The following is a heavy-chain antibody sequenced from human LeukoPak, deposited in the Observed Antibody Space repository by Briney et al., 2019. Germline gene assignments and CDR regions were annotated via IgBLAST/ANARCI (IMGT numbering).Heavy chain of an antibody. V-gene: IGHV3-48*03. CDR3: APRPRYCSSTSCP. J-gene: IGHJ5*02. CDR1: GFTFSSYE. CDR2: ISSSGSTV. Sequence: PGGSLRLSCAASGFTFSSYEMNWVRQAPGKGLEWISYISSSGSTVYYADSVKGRFTISRDNAKNSLYLRMNSLRAEDTALYYCAPRPRYCSSTSCPWGQGTLVTVSS. D-gene: IGHD2-2*01.